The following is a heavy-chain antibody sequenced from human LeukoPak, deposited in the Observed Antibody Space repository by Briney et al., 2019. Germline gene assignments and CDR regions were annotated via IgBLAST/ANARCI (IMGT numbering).Heavy chain of an antibody. D-gene: IGHD3-3*01. Sequence: GGSLRLSCAASGFTFSSYDMHWVRQATGKGLEWVSAIGTAGDTYYPGSVKGRFTISRENAKNSLYLQMNSLRAEDTAVYYCARGWSYYDFWSGSYYFDYWGQGTLVTVSS. J-gene: IGHJ4*02. CDR2: IGTAGDT. CDR3: ARGWSYYDFWSGSYYFDY. V-gene: IGHV3-13*01. CDR1: GFTFSSYD.